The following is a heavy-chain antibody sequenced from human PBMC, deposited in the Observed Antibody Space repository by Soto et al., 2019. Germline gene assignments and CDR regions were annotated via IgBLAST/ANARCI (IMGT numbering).Heavy chain of an antibody. V-gene: IGHV3-48*01. CDR2: ISSSSSTI. CDR1: EFTCSSYS. J-gene: IGHJ4*02. CDR3: ARDYSSYGPFDY. Sequence: PGRPLRLPCAAAEFTCSSYSMNWIRQAPGKGLEWVSYISSSSSTIYYADSVKGRFTISRDNAKNSLYLQMNSLRAEDTAVYYCARDYSSYGPFDYWGQGTLVTVSS. D-gene: IGHD5-18*01.